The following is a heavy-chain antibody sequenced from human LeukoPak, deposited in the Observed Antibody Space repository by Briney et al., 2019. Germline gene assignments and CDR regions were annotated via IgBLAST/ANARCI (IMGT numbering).Heavy chain of an antibody. J-gene: IGHJ4*02. CDR2: IYYSGST. CDR3: AREEARCSSTSCYGYFDY. CDR1: GGSISSSSYY. V-gene: IGHV4-61*01. D-gene: IGHD2-2*01. Sequence: PSETLSLTCTVSGGSISSSSYYWGWIRQPPGKGLEWIGYIYYSGSTNYNPSLKSRVTISVDTSKNQFSLKLSSVTAADTAVYYCAREEARCSSTSCYGYFDYWGQGTLVTVSS.